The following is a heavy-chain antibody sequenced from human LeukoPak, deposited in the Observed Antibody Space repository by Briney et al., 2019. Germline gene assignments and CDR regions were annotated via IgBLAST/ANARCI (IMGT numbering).Heavy chain of an antibody. Sequence: KSSRTLSLTCTVSGGSISSGSYYWSWIRQPAGKGLEWIGRIYTSGSTNYNPSLKSRVTISVDTSKNQFSLKLSSVTAADTAVYYCASDTYYYDSSGPASFDIWGQGTMVTVSS. D-gene: IGHD3-22*01. CDR1: GGSISSGSYY. J-gene: IGHJ3*02. CDR2: IYTSGST. V-gene: IGHV4-61*02. CDR3: ASDTYYYDSSGPASFDI.